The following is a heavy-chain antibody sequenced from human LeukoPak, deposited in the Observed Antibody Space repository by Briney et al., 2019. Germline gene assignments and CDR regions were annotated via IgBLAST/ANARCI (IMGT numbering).Heavy chain of an antibody. CDR1: GFTFNSYW. CDR2: IKQDGSEK. CDR3: ARAPARHCSRASCYGPPPYYMDV. V-gene: IGHV3-7*01. Sequence: GGSLRLSCTASGFTFNSYWMSWVGQAPGKGLEWVANIKQDGSEKYYVDSVKGRFTISRDNAKNSLYLQMNSLRAEDTAVYYCARAPARHCSRASCYGPPPYYMDVWGKGTTVTVSS. D-gene: IGHD2-2*01. J-gene: IGHJ6*03.